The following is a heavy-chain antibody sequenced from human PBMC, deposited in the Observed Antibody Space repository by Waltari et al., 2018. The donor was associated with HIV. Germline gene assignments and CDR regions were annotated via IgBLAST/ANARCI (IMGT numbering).Heavy chain of an antibody. CDR2: ISSSSNFI. V-gene: IGHV3-21*01. D-gene: IGHD1-26*01. Sequence: EVHLVESGGGLVKRGGSLRLSWAASGFSFSSYSMNWVRQAPGKGLEWVSSISSSSNFIYYADSVKGRFTISRDNAKNSLYLQMISLRAEDTAVYYCARDGGSPPNRWFDPWGQGTLVTVSS. CDR3: ARDGGSPPNRWFDP. J-gene: IGHJ5*02. CDR1: GFSFSSYS.